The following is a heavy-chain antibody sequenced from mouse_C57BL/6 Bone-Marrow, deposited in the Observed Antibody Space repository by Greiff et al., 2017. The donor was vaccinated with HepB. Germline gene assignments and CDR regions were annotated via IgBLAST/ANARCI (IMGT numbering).Heavy chain of an antibody. V-gene: IGHV1-52*01. CDR2: IDPSDSET. CDR1: GYTFTSYW. CDR3: ARNGSPWYFDV. J-gene: IGHJ1*03. Sequence: VQLQQPGAELVRPGSSVKLSCKASGYTFTSYWMHWVKQRPIQGLEWIGNIDPSDSETHYNQKFKDKATLTVDKSSSTAYMQLSSLTSEDSAVYYCARNGSPWYFDVWGTGTTVTVSS. D-gene: IGHD1-1*01.